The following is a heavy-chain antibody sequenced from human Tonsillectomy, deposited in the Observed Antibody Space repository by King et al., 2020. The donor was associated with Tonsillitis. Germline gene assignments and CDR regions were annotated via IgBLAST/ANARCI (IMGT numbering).Heavy chain of an antibody. V-gene: IGHV3-30*18. D-gene: IGHD2-8*01. CDR1: GFTFSSYG. CDR3: AKDLKGFSLYVGFSAV. CDR2: ISYDGSNK. Sequence: VQLVESGGGVVQPGRSLRLSCAASGFTFSSYGMHWVRQAPGKGLEWVAIISYDGSNKYYADSVKGRFTISRDNSKNTLYLQMNSLRAEDTAVYYCAKDLKGFSLYVGFSAVWGQGTMVTVSS. J-gene: IGHJ6*02.